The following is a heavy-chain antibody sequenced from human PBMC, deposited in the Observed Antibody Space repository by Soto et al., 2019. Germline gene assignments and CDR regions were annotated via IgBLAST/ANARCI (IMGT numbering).Heavy chain of an antibody. V-gene: IGHV1-2*02. CDR2: IDPKNGGT. CDR1: GYSISAYY. J-gene: IGHJ4*02. Sequence: QVQLVQSGTEVKKPGASVKVSCQASGYSISAYYIHWVRQAPGQGPEWMGWIDPKNGGTVSAQKFQGRLTMTRDTSISTVYMDLSGLTSDATALYYCGRDDYGIFPYWGQGSLVTVSS. CDR3: GRDDYGIFPY. D-gene: IGHD3-10*01.